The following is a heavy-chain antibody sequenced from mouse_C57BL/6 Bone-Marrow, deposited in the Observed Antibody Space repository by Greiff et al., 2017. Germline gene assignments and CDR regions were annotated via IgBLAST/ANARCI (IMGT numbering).Heavy chain of an antibody. V-gene: IGHV5-9*01. J-gene: IGHJ4*01. Sequence: EVKVEESGGGLVKPGGSLKLSCAASGFTFSSYTMSWVRQTPEKRLEWVATISGGGGNTYYPDSVKGRFTISRDNAKNTLYLQMSSLRSEDTALYYCASKSSIYYYGSSYLMDYWGQGTSVTVSS. D-gene: IGHD1-1*01. CDR1: GFTFSSYT. CDR2: ISGGGGNT. CDR3: ASKSSIYYYGSSYLMDY.